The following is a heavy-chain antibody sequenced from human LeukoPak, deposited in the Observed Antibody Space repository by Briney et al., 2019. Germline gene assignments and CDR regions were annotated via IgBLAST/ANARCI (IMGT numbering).Heavy chain of an antibody. CDR3: AKDGGKRLGEFLYQRGPLDY. CDR1: GFTFSSYG. V-gene: IGHV3-30*02. Sequence: PGGSLRLSCAPSGFTFSSYGMHWVRQAPGKGLEWVAFIRYDGSNKYYADSVKGRFTISRDNSKNTLYLQMNSLRAEDTAVYYCAKDGGKRLGEFLYQRGPLDYWGQGTLVTVSP. CDR2: IRYDGSNK. J-gene: IGHJ4*02. D-gene: IGHD3-10*01.